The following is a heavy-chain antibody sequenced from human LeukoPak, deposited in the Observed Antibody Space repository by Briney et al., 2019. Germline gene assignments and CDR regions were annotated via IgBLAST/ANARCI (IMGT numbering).Heavy chain of an antibody. J-gene: IGHJ6*02. D-gene: IGHD4-17*01. CDR1: GFTFSSYG. CDR3: ARDLGASYYYSMDV. V-gene: IGHV3-33*01. Sequence: GGSLRLSCAASGFTFSSYGMHWVRQAPGKGLEWVAVIWYDGSNKYYADSVKGRFTISRDNSKNTLYLQMNSLRAEDTAVYYCARDLGASYYYSMDVWGQGATVTVSS. CDR2: IWYDGSNK.